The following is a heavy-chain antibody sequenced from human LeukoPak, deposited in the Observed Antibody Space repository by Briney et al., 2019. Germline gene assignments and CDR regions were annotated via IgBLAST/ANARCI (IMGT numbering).Heavy chain of an antibody. CDR3: ARRGEAMDPFDY. Sequence: GESLKISCKDSGYSFTSYWVGWVRQMPGKGLEWMGIIYPGDSDTRYSPSFQGQVTISADKSINTAYLQWSSLKASDTAIYYCARRGEAMDPFDYWGQGTLVTVSS. D-gene: IGHD5-18*01. J-gene: IGHJ4*02. V-gene: IGHV5-51*01. CDR1: GYSFTSYW. CDR2: IYPGDSDT.